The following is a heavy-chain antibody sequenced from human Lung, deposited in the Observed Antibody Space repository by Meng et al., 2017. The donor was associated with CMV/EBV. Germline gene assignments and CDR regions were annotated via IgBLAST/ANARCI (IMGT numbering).Heavy chain of an antibody. CDR2: ININTGNP. D-gene: IGHD6-19*01. Sequence: GPLVQSGSELKKPGDSVKVSCQAAGYTFTSSSMNWVRHAPGQGLEWMGWININTGNPTYAQGFTGRFVFSLDTSVSTAYLQIDSLKADDTAVYYCARGNGWRFDYWGQGTLVTVSS. J-gene: IGHJ4*02. CDR3: ARGNGWRFDY. V-gene: IGHV7-4-1*01. CDR1: GYTFTSSS.